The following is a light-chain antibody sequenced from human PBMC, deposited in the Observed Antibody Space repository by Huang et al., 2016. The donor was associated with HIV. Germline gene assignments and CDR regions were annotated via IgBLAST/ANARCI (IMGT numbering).Light chain of an antibody. CDR2: DAS. CDR3: QQRSDWPPWT. V-gene: IGKV3-11*01. Sequence: EIVLTQSPATLSLSPGERATLSCRASQSVRNYLACYQQKPGQAPRLLIYDASNRATGTPARFSGGGSGADFTLTISSLEPEDFAVYYCQQRSDWPPWTFGQGTKVEIK. J-gene: IGKJ1*01. CDR1: QSVRNY.